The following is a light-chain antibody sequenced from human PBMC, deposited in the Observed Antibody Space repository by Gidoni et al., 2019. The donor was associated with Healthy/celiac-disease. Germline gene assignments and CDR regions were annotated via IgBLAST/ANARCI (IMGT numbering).Light chain of an antibody. CDR1: QGISNY. V-gene: IGKV1-27*01. CDR2: AAS. Sequence: DIQMTQSPSSLSASVGDRVTITCRASQGISNYLAWYQQKPGKVPKLLIYAASTLQSGVPSRFSGSGSWTDFTLTISSLQPEDVATYYCQKYNSAPWTFXQXTKVEIK. CDR3: QKYNSAPWT. J-gene: IGKJ1*01.